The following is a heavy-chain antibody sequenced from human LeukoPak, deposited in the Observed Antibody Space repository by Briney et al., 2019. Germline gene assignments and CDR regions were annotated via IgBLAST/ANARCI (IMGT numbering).Heavy chain of an antibody. D-gene: IGHD6-13*01. CDR3: ASSPAYSSSWYAIDN. V-gene: IGHV3-13*01. Sequence: PGGSLRLSCAASGFTFSNYGMHWVRQAAGKGLEWVSGIGTAGDTYYPASVKGRFTISRENAKNSLYLQMNSLSAGDTAVYYCASSPAYSSSWYAIDNWGQGTLVTVSS. CDR2: IGTAGDT. CDR1: GFTFSNYG. J-gene: IGHJ4*02.